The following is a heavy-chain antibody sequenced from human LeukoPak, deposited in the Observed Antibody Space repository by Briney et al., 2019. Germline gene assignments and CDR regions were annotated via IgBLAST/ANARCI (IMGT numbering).Heavy chain of an antibody. V-gene: IGHV5-51*01. CDR1: GYDFSTYW. CDR2: IYPGDSDT. D-gene: IGHD3-16*01. Sequence: GESLKISCKGLGYDFSTYWNAWVRQRPGKGLEWMGIIYPGDSDTRYSPSFQGQVTISADKSISTAYLQWSSLKASDTAMYYCARGMYYFDYWGQGTLVTVSS. J-gene: IGHJ4*02. CDR3: ARGMYYFDY.